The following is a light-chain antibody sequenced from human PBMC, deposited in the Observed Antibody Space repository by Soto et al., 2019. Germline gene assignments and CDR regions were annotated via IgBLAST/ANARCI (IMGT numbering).Light chain of an antibody. J-gene: IGLJ1*01. CDR2: YVS. V-gene: IGLV3-21*04. CDR3: QVWDITTDHYV. CDR1: NIESKR. Sequence: SYELTQPPSVSVAPEKTARLTCGGDNIESKRVHWYRKKPGQAPVLVIYYVSDRPSGIPERFSGSNSGNTATLTINRVEAGDEADYYCQVWDITTDHYVFGTGTKLTVL.